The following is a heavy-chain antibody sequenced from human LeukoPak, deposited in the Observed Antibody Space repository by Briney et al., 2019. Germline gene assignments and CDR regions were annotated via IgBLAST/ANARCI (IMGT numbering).Heavy chain of an antibody. Sequence: SQTLSLTCTVSGGSISSGGYYWSWIRQPPGKGLEWIGYIYHSGSTYYNPSLKSRVTISVDRSKDQFSLKLSSVTAADTAVYYCANAGGYSGYEKTNYYYYYMDVWGKGTTVTVSS. V-gene: IGHV4-30-2*01. CDR3: ANAGGYSGYEKTNYYYYYMDV. CDR1: GGSISSGGYY. D-gene: IGHD5-12*01. CDR2: IYHSGST. J-gene: IGHJ6*03.